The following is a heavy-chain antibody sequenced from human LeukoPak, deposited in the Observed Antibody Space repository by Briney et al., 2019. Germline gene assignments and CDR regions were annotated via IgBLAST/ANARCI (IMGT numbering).Heavy chain of an antibody. J-gene: IGHJ4*02. CDR2: ISSSSSYI. CDR1: GFTFSSYS. CDR3: ATGGPYSSSWPRSY. V-gene: IGHV3-21*01. Sequence: GGSLRLSCAASGFTFSSYSMNWVRQAPGKGLEWVSSISSSSSYIYYADSVKGRFTISRDNAKNSLYPQMNSLRAEDTAVYYCATGGPYSSSWPRSYWGQGTLVTVSS. D-gene: IGHD6-13*01.